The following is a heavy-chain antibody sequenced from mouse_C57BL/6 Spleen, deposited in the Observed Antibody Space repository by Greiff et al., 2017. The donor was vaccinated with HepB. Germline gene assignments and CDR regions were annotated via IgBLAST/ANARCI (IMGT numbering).Heavy chain of an antibody. CDR2: ISDGGSYT. J-gene: IGHJ4*01. CDR3: ARELGDAMDY. Sequence: DVKLVESGGGLVKPGGSLKLSCAASGFTFSSYAMSWVRQTPEKRLEWVATISDGGSYTYYPDNVKGRFTISRDNAKNNLYLQMSHLKSEDTAMYYCARELGDAMDYWGQGTSVTVSS. D-gene: IGHD3-3*01. CDR1: GFTFSSYA. V-gene: IGHV5-4*01.